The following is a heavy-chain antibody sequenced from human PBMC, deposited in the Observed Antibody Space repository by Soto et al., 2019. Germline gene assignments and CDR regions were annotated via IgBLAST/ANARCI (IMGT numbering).Heavy chain of an antibody. D-gene: IGHD1-26*01. CDR3: ARSPQPTRGIHWYFDL. V-gene: IGHV3-23*01. CDR1: GFTFSNYA. CDR2: ISGSGGST. Sequence: PGGSLRLSCAASGFTFSNYAVTWVRQAPGKGLEWVSTISGSGGSTYYADSVKGRFTISRDNSKNTLYVQMNSLRAEDTALYYCARSPQPTRGIHWYFDLWGRGILVTVSS. J-gene: IGHJ2*01.